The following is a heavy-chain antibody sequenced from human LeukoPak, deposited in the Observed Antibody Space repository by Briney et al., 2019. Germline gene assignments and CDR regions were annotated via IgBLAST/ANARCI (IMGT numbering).Heavy chain of an antibody. V-gene: IGHV3-30*04. CDR3: ARADGLGPGGHFDY. J-gene: IGHJ4*02. CDR1: GFTFSSYA. D-gene: IGHD3-10*01. Sequence: GGSLRLSCAASGFTFSSYAMHWVRQAPGKGLEWVAVISFDESNKYYADSVKGRFTISRDNSKNTLYLQMNSLRAEDTAMYYCARADGLGPGGHFDYWGQGARVTVSS. CDR2: ISFDESNK.